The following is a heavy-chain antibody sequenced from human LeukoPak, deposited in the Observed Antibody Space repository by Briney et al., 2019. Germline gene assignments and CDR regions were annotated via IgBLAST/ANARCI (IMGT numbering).Heavy chain of an antibody. V-gene: IGHV3-73*01. CDR1: GFTFSDSA. CDR3: TGSWRSGSP. D-gene: IGHD3-10*01. Sequence: PGGSLRLSCAASGFTFSDSAMHWVRQASGKGLEWVGHIREKGNNYATAYAASVKGRFTISRDDSKSTAYLQMNSLKTDDSAVYYCTGSWRSGSPWGQGTLVTVSS. CDR2: IREKGNNYAT. J-gene: IGHJ5*02.